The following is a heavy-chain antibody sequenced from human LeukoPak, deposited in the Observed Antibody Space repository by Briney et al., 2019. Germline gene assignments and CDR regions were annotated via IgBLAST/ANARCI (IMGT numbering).Heavy chain of an antibody. CDR3: ARVSGYSYGLFDP. Sequence: SETLSLTCTVSGGSISSYYWSWIRQPPGKGLEWIGYIYDSGSTNYNPSLKSRVTISVDTSKNQFSLKLSSVTAADTAVYYCARVSGYSYGLFDPWGQGTLVTVSS. V-gene: IGHV4-59*01. J-gene: IGHJ5*02. D-gene: IGHD5-18*01. CDR1: GGSISSYY. CDR2: IYDSGST.